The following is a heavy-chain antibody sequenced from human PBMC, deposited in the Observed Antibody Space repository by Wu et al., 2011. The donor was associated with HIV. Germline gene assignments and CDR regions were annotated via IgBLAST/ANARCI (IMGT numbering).Heavy chain of an antibody. CDR2: INPNTG. CDR3: ATATGSIAVAGSSHYNDFKGLDV. D-gene: IGHD6-19*01. V-gene: IGHV1-2*02. CDR1: GFTLTHFY. J-gene: IGHJ6*02. Sequence: QVQLVQSGAEVKKPGASVKVSCKASGFTLTHFYMHWVRQAPGQGLEWMGWINPNTGDTSMSTAYMELSRLRSDDTAMYYCATATGSIAVAGSSHYNDFKGLDVWGQGTTVTVSS.